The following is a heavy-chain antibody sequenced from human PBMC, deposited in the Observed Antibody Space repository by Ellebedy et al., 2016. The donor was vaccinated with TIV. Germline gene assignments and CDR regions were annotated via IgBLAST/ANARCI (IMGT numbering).Heavy chain of an antibody. CDR1: GFGFSDYY. CDR3: ARVVAGYSSSDDY. J-gene: IGHJ4*02. CDR2: ISSSGSNN. V-gene: IGHV3-11*01. D-gene: IGHD6-13*01. Sequence: PGGSLRLSCAASGFGFSDYYMSWIRQAPGKGLEWVSYISSSGSNNYYADSVKGRFTISRDNAKNSLHLQMNRLRVGDTAVYYCARVVAGYSSSDDYWGQGTLVTVSS.